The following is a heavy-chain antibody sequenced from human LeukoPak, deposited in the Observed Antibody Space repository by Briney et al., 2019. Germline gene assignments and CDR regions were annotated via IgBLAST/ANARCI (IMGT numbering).Heavy chain of an antibody. CDR1: GGSISSSSYY. CDR2: IYYRGTT. V-gene: IGHV4-39*07. CDR3: AKVRKSSWQSDFDH. J-gene: IGHJ4*02. D-gene: IGHD6-13*01. Sequence: SETLSLTCTVSGGSISSSSYYWGWIRQLPGKGLEWIGIIYYRGTTYYNPSLKSRVTISVDTSKIQFSLRLSSVTAADTALYYCAKVRKSSWQSDFDHWGQGSLVTVSS.